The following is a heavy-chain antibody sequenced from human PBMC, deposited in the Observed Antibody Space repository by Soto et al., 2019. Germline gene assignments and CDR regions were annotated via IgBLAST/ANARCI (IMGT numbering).Heavy chain of an antibody. Sequence: GLDLEWLALIYWNDDKRYSPSLKSRLTITKDTSKNQVVLTMTNMDPVDTATYYCAHRRGLLTFDYWGQGTLVTVSS. D-gene: IGHD3-10*01. CDR2: IYWNDDK. CDR3: AHRRGLLTFDY. J-gene: IGHJ4*02. V-gene: IGHV2-5*01.